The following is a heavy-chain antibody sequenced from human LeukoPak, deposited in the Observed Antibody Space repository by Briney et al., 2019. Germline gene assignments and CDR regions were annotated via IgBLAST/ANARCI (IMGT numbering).Heavy chain of an antibody. V-gene: IGHV1-58*02. CDR1: GFTFTSSA. CDR3: AAAVDFWSGYWLDY. CDR2: IVVGSGNT. D-gene: IGHD3-3*01. Sequence: SVKVSCKASGFTFTSSAMQWVRQARGQRLEWIGWIVVGSGNTNYAQKFQERVTITRDMSTSTAFMELSSLRSEDTAVYYCAAAVDFWSGYWLDYWGQGTLVTVSS. J-gene: IGHJ4*02.